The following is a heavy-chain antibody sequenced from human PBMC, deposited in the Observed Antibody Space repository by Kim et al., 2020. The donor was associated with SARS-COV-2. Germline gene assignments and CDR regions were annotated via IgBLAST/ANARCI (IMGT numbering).Heavy chain of an antibody. Sequence: SSSSSTIYYADSVKGRFTISRDNAKNSLYLQMNSLRDEDTAVYYCAQVGLWGQGTLVTVSS. D-gene: IGHD1-26*01. CDR2: SSSSSTI. J-gene: IGHJ4*02. CDR3: AQVGL. V-gene: IGHV3-48*02.